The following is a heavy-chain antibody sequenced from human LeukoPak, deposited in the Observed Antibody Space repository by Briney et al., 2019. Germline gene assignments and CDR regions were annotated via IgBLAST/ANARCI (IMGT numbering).Heavy chain of an antibody. J-gene: IGHJ4*02. V-gene: IGHV3-7*01. CDR2: VKEDGRVK. CDR3: ARDRDDGGFEY. CDR1: GFTFSNYW. D-gene: IGHD4-23*01. Sequence: GGSLRLSCAASGFTFSNYWMSWVRQAPEKGLEWVANVKEDGRVKQYMDSMKGRFTISRDNAKNSLYLQMNSLRVEDTAVYYRARDRDDGGFEYWGQGTLVTVSS.